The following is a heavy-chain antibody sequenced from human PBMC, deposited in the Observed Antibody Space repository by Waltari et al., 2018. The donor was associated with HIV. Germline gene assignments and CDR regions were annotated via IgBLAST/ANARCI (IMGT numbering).Heavy chain of an antibody. Sequence: ELQLVESGGDLVQPGGSLRLSCAASGVSFSDYAMSWVCQAPGKGREWVSTISSGGGSTDYADSVKGRFTISRDNSKNTLYLQMNSLRAEDTAIYSCAKVSSGYWGQGTLVTVSS. CDR3: AKVSSGY. CDR1: GVSFSDYA. J-gene: IGHJ4*02. CDR2: ISSGGGST. V-gene: IGHV3-23*04.